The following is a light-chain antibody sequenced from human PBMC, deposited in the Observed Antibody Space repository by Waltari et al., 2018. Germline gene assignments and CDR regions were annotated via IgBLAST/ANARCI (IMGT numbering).Light chain of an antibody. V-gene: IGKV3-15*01. CDR2: GIS. Sequence: IVMTQSPGTLSVSQGQRASLSCRASGTIYNFLAWYQQKPGQSPRLLIHGISTRAAGVPARFTGSCSGADFTLTIDSLQSDDFALYFCQQYFNWPLTFGQGTKVEI. CDR1: GTIYNF. J-gene: IGKJ1*01. CDR3: QQYFNWPLT.